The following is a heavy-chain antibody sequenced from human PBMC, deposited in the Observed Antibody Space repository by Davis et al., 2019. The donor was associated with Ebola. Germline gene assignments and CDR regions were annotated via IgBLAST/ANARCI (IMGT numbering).Heavy chain of an antibody. V-gene: IGHV3-23*01. CDR1: GFTFSSYA. CDR2: ISASGGST. D-gene: IGHD5-12*01. J-gene: IGHJ4*02. Sequence: PGGSLRLSCAASGFTFSSYAMSWVRQAPGKGLEWVSAISASGGSTYYADSVKGRFTISRDNAKNSLYLQMNSLRDEDTAVYYCATHVAKIRWGQGTLVTVSS. CDR3: ATHVAKIR.